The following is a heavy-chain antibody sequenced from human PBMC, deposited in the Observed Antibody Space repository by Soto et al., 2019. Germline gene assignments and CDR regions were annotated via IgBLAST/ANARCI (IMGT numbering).Heavy chain of an antibody. CDR2: IYWADDK. D-gene: IGHD3-3*01. Sequence: QITLNESGPTVVRPTEPLTLTCRFSGFSLTTSGVGVGWIRQSPGKAPEWLALIYWADDKRYSASLKSRLTITKDTSKNQVVLTVSDLDPTDTATYYCAHRVLRTVFGLVTTTAIYFDFWGQGTPVAVSS. CDR3: AHRVLRTVFGLVTTTAIYFDF. V-gene: IGHV2-5*02. CDR1: GFSLTTSGVG. J-gene: IGHJ4*02.